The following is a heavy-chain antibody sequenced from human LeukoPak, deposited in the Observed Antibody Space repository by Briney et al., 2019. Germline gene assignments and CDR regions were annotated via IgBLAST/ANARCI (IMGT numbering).Heavy chain of an antibody. J-gene: IGHJ6*03. CDR2: IKQDGSEK. D-gene: IGHD6-13*01. CDR1: GFIFSDYW. V-gene: IGHV3-7*01. CDR3: ARPRGSSLTGYYYYMDV. Sequence: PGGSLRLSCAASGFIFSDYWMSWVRQAPGKGLEWVANIKQDGSEKYYVDSVKGRFTISRDNAKNSLYLQMNSLRAEDTAVYYCARPRGSSLTGYYYYMDVWGKGTTVTVSS.